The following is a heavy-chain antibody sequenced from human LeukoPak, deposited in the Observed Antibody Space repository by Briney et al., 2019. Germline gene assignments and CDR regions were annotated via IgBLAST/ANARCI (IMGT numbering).Heavy chain of an antibody. CDR2: IYYSGST. D-gene: IGHD2-15*01. CDR1: GGSISSGGYY. V-gene: IGHV4-31*03. Sequence: SETRSLTCTVSGGSISSGGYYWSWIRHHPGKGLEWIGYIYYSGSTYYNPSLKSRVTISVDTSKNQFSLKLSSVTAADTAVYYCARAGRPGYLFDYWGQGTLVTVSS. CDR3: ARAGRPGYLFDY. J-gene: IGHJ4*02.